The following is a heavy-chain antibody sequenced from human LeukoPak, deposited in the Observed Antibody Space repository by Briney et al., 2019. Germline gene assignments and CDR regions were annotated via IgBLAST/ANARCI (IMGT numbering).Heavy chain of an antibody. D-gene: IGHD6-19*01. CDR1: GDSISGYY. V-gene: IGHV4-59*08. Sequence: SETLSLTCTVSGDSISGYYSSCLRQSPGKAREGIGYIYYSGSTNYNPSLKSRVTISVDTSKNQFSLKLSSVTAADTAVYYCARHDDEAVAQYYFDYWGQGTLVTVSS. CDR2: IYYSGST. J-gene: IGHJ4*02. CDR3: ARHDDEAVAQYYFDY.